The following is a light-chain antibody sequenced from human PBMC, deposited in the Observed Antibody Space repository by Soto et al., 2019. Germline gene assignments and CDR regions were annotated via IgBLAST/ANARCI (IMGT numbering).Light chain of an antibody. Sequence: EIVLTQSPGSLSMSLGERATLSCRASQSVSNNYLAWYQQKPGQAPRLLIYGASNRATGIPDRFSGSGSWTYFTLTISRLEPEDFAVYYCQQYGSSGTVGQGTKVDIK. CDR2: GAS. J-gene: IGKJ1*01. CDR1: QSVSNNY. V-gene: IGKV3-20*01. CDR3: QQYGSSGT.